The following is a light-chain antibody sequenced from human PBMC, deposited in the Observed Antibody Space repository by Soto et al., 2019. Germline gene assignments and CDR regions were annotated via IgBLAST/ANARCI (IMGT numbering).Light chain of an antibody. J-gene: IGKJ3*01. CDR2: DAS. CDR1: QDISNY. Sequence: DIQMTQSPSSLSASVGDRVTITCQASQDISNYLNWFQQKPGKAPKLLIYDASNLETGVPSRFSGSRSGTDFTFTISSLQPEDSATYYCQQHESVPFTFGPGTKVEIK. V-gene: IGKV1-33*01. CDR3: QQHESVPFT.